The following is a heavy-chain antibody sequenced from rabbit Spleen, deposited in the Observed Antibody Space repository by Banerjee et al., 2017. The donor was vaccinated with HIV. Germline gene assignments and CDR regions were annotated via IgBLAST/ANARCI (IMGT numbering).Heavy chain of an antibody. CDR2: IDPVFGTT. Sequence: QEQLVESGGGLVQPGGSLKLSCKASGFDFSSYGVSWVRQAPGKGLEWIGYIDPVFGTTVYASWVNGRFTISSHNAQNTLYLQLNSLTAADTATYFCARDTSSSFSSYGMDLWGPGTLVTVS. D-gene: IGHD1-1*01. J-gene: IGHJ6*01. V-gene: IGHV1S47*01. CDR3: ARDTSSSFSSYGMDL. CDR1: GFDFSSYG.